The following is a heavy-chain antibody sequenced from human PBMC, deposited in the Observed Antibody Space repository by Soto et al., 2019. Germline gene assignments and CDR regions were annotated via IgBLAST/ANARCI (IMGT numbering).Heavy chain of an antibody. D-gene: IGHD3-22*01. CDR2: IYHSGST. J-gene: IGHJ5*02. V-gene: IGHV4-30-2*01. CDR3: ARCRSVVITTAWFDP. CDR1: GGSISSGGYS. Sequence: QLQLQESGSGLVKPSQTLSLTCAVSGGSISSGGYSWSWIRQPPGKGLEWIGYIYHSGSTYYNPSLKSRVTISVDRSKNQFSLKLSSVTAAHTAVYYCARCRSVVITTAWFDPWGQGTLVTVSS.